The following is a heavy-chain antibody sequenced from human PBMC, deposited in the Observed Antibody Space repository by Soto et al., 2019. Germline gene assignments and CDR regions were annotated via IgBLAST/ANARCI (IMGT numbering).Heavy chain of an antibody. CDR2: IYYNGST. CDR3: AREAVTTIFNYYYYYGMDV. CDR1: GGSISSGGYY. Sequence: SETLSLTCTFSGGSISSGGYYWSWIRQHPGKGLEWIGYIYYNGSTYYNPSLKSRVSISVDTSKNQFSLKVSSVIAADTAVYYCAREAVTTIFNYYYYYGMDVWGQGTTVT. D-gene: IGHD3-3*01. V-gene: IGHV4-31*03. J-gene: IGHJ6*02.